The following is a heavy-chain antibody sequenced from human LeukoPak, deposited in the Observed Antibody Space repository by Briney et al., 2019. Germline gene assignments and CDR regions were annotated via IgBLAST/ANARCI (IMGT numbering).Heavy chain of an antibody. CDR2: INHSGST. V-gene: IGHV4-34*01. J-gene: IGHJ5*02. Sequence: SETLSLTCAVYGGSFSGYYWSWIRQPPGKGLEWIGEINHSGSTNYNPSLKSRVIISVDTSKNQFSLQLTSVIAADTAVYYYAGRGEQVYPNLFDPWGQGTLVTVSS. D-gene: IGHD1/OR15-1a*01. CDR3: AGRGEQVYPNLFDP. CDR1: GGSFSGYY.